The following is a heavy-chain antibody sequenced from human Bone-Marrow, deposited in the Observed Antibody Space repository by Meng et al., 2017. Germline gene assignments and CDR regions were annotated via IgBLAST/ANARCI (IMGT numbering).Heavy chain of an antibody. J-gene: IGHJ4*01. D-gene: IGHD3-10*01. V-gene: IGHV3-66*02. CDR1: GFTVSSNY. CDR3: ARVVGYYGSGDIDY. Sequence: GESLKISCAASGFTVSSNYMSWVRQAPGKGLEWVSVIYSGGSTYYADSVKGRFTISRDNSKNTLYLQMNSLRAEDTAVYYCARVVGYYGSGDIDYWGQG. CDR2: IYSGGST.